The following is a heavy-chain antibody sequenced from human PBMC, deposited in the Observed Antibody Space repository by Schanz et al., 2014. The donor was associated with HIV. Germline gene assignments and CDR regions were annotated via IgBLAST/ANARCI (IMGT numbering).Heavy chain of an antibody. Sequence: VRLVESGGGLVQSGGSLRLSCAASGFSFSNFWVTWVRQAPGKRLEWVANIKQDESEKYYADSVKGRFTISRDNAKNSLYLNMYSLRAEDTAVYFCAKSNGGDTAVVQYYFDYWGQGTLVSVSS. CDR1: GFSFSNFW. V-gene: IGHV3-7*01. D-gene: IGHD5-18*01. CDR2: IKQDESEK. J-gene: IGHJ4*02. CDR3: AKSNGGDTAVVQYYFDY.